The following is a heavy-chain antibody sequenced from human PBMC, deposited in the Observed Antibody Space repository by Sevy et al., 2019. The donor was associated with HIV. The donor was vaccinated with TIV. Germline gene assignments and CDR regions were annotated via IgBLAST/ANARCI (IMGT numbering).Heavy chain of an antibody. CDR3: ASGDSSGWYSVAFDI. D-gene: IGHD6-19*01. Sequence: GGSLRLSCAASRFTFSSYWMSWVRQAPGKGLEWVANITQDGSEKYYLDSVKGRFTISRDNAKNSLYLQMNSLRAEDTAVYYCASGDSSGWYSVAFDIWGQGTMVTVSS. V-gene: IGHV3-7*01. CDR1: RFTFSSYW. J-gene: IGHJ3*02. CDR2: ITQDGSEK.